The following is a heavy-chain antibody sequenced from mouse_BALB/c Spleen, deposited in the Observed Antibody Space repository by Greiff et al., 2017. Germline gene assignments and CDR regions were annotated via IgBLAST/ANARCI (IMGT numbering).Heavy chain of an antibody. CDR3: AREGWAYAMDY. J-gene: IGHJ4*01. Sequence: DVMLVESGGGLVKPGGSLKLSCAASGFTFSSYAMSWVRQTPEKRLEWVASISSGGSTYYPDSVKGRFTISRDNARNILYLQMSSLRSEDTAMYYCAREGWAYAMDYWGQGTSVTVSS. D-gene: IGHD3-3*01. V-gene: IGHV5-6-5*01. CDR2: ISSGGST. CDR1: GFTFSSYA.